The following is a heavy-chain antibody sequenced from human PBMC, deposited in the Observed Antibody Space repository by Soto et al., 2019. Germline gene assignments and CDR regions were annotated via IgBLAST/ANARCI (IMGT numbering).Heavy chain of an antibody. CDR1: GFTFSSYA. Sequence: EVQLLESGGGLVQPGGSLRLSCAASGFTFSSYAMSWVRQAPGKGLEWVSAISGSGGSTYYADSVEGRFIISRENSNNTLYLQMNSLRAEDTAVYYFAKDPIKYPIGIVVLPAGNGWFDPSGQGTPVTVIS. V-gene: IGHV3-23*01. D-gene: IGHD2-2*01. CDR2: ISGSGGST. J-gene: IGHJ5*02. CDR3: AKDPIKYPIGIVVLPAGNGWFDP.